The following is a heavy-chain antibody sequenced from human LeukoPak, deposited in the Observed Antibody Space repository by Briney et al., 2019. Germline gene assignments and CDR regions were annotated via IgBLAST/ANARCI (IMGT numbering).Heavy chain of an antibody. D-gene: IGHD3-22*01. V-gene: IGHV3-23*01. CDR1: GFTFSSYA. J-gene: IGHJ4*02. CDR2: ISGSCGST. CDR3: AKGGYYYDSSGYYLYYFDY. Sequence: GGSLRLSCAASGFTFSSYAMSWVRQAPGKGLEWVSAISGSCGSTYYADSVKGRFTISRDNSKNTLYLQMNSLRAEDTAVYYCAKGGYYYDSSGYYLYYFDYWGQGTLVTVSS.